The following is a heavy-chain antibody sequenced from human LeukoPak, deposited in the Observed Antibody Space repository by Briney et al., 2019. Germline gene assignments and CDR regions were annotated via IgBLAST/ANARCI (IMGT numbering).Heavy chain of an antibody. CDR2: ISYDGSNK. Sequence: PGRSLRLSCAASGFTFSTYAMHWVRQAPGKGLEWVAVISYDGSNKSYADSVKGRFTISRDNSKNTLYLQMNSLRAEDTAVYYCARDLGPGEGSDYWGQGTLVIVSS. CDR1: GFTFSTYA. CDR3: ARDLGPGEGSDY. D-gene: IGHD7-27*01. J-gene: IGHJ4*02. V-gene: IGHV3-30*14.